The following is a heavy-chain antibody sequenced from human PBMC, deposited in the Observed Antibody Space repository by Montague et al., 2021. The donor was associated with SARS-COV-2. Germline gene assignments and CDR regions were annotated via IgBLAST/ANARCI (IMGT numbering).Heavy chain of an antibody. Sequence: TLSLTCSVSGGSISSGSYYWSWIRQPAGKGLEWIGRIYTSGGANYNPYLNSRVTISVDTSKNQFSLNLTSVTAADTAVYYCERAALPGSKNWFDPWGQGTLVTVSS. V-gene: IGHV4-61*02. CDR1: GGSISSGSYY. D-gene: IGHD2-15*01. CDR3: ERAALPGSKNWFDP. CDR2: IYTSGGA. J-gene: IGHJ5*02.